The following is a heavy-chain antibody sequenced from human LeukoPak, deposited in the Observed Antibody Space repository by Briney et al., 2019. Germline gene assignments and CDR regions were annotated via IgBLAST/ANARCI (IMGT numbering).Heavy chain of an antibody. CDR2: IRHDGGKT. CDR3: ARDDRGYCSDGTCYSLWDP. D-gene: IGHD2-15*01. V-gene: IGHV3-30*02. J-gene: IGHJ5*02. CDR1: GFTLSKYG. Sequence: GGSPRLLCAASGFTLSKYGMHWVRQAPGKGLEWVAFIRHDGGKTNYADSVKGRFTISRDNSKNTLYLQMSSLRVEDTAVHYCARDDRGYCSDGTCYSLWDPWGQRTLVTVSS.